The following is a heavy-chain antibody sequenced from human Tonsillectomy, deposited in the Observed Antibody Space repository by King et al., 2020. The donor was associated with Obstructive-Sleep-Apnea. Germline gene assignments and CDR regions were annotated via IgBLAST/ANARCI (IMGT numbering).Heavy chain of an antibody. V-gene: IGHV3-7*01. CDR1: GFTFSSYW. CDR2: IKEDGSEK. Sequence: VQLVESGGGLVQPGGSLRLSCAASGFTFSSYWMSWVRQAPGKGLEWVANIKEDGSEKYYVDSVKGRFTISRDNAKNSLYLQMNSLRADDTAVYYCARPVASNWFDPWGQGTLVTVSS. J-gene: IGHJ5*02. CDR3: ARPVASNWFDP.